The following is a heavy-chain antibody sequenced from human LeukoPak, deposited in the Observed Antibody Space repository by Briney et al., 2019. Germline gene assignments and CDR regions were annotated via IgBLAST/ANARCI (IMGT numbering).Heavy chain of an antibody. CDR2: IYYIGST. J-gene: IGHJ5*02. Sequence: KPSETLSLTCTLSGGSISSYYWSWIRQQPGKGLGWIGFIYYIGSTNYNPSLKSRVTISVDTSKNQFSLKLSSVTAANTAVYYCARAGRWFDPWGQRTLVTVSS. V-gene: IGHV4-59*01. CDR1: GGSISSYY. D-gene: IGHD1-14*01. CDR3: ARAGRWFDP.